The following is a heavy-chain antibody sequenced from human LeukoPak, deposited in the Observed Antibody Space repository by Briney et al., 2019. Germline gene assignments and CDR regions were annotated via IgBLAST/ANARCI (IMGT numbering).Heavy chain of an antibody. D-gene: IGHD3-16*02. Sequence: SETLSLTCAVYGGSFSGYYWSWIRQPPGKGLEWIGEINHSGSTNYNPSLKSRVTISVDTSKNQFSLKLSSVTAADTAVYYCARGGELSGYWGQGTLVTVSS. CDR2: INHSGST. CDR3: ARGGELSGY. CDR1: GGSFSGYY. J-gene: IGHJ4*02. V-gene: IGHV4-34*01.